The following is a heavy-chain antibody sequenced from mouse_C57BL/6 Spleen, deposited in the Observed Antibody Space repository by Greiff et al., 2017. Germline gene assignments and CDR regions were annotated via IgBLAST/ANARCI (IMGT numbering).Heavy chain of an antibody. Sequence: VQLQQSGPELVKPGASVKISCKASGYTFTDYYMNWVKQSHGKSLEWIGDINPNNGGTSYNQKFKGKATLTVDKSSSTAYMELRSLTSEDSAVYYCARSGRQPRIDYWGQGTTLTVSS. V-gene: IGHV1-26*01. CDR2: INPNNGGT. J-gene: IGHJ2*01. CDR3: ARSGRQPRIDY. D-gene: IGHD3-2*02. CDR1: GYTFTDYY.